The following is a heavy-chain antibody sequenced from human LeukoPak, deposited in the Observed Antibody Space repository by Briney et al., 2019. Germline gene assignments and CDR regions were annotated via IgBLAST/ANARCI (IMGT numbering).Heavy chain of an antibody. V-gene: IGHV4-4*02. CDR2: IYHSGST. CDR1: GGSISSSNW. D-gene: IGHD5-12*01. CDR3: ARFLAVSRYSGYSPYYFDY. Sequence: PSETLSLTCAVSGGSISSSNWWSWVRQPPGKGLEWIGEIYHSGSTNYNPSLKSRVTISVDKSKNQFSLKLSSVTAADTAVYYCARFLAVSRYSGYSPYYFDYWGQGTLVTVSS. J-gene: IGHJ4*02.